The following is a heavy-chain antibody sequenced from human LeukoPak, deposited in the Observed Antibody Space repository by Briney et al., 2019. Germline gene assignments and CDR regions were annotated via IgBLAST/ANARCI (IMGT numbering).Heavy chain of an antibody. CDR1: GFTFSTYV. J-gene: IGHJ4*02. V-gene: IGHV3-23*01. CDR3: AKENLAFVY. D-gene: IGHD1-7*01. Sequence: GGSLRLSCAASGFTFSTYVMTWVRQAPGKGLEWVSEISGSGGTTYYADSVKGPFTISRDNSKNTVSLQMNSLRAEDTAFYCCAKENLAFVYWGQGTLVTVSS. CDR2: ISGSGGTT.